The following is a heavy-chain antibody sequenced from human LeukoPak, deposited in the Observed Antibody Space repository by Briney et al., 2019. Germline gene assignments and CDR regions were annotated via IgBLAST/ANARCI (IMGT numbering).Heavy chain of an antibody. CDR3: ARDEGSHYSQFYYYYYYMDV. D-gene: IGHD4-11*01. CDR1: GYTFTGYY. CDR2: ISAYNGNT. V-gene: IGHV1-18*04. J-gene: IGHJ6*03. Sequence: GASVTVSCKASGYTFTGYYMHWVRQAPGQGLEWMGWISAYNGNTNYAQKLQGRVTMTSDTSTSTAYMELRSLRSDDTAVYYCARDEGSHYSQFYYYYYYMDVWGKGTTVTVSS.